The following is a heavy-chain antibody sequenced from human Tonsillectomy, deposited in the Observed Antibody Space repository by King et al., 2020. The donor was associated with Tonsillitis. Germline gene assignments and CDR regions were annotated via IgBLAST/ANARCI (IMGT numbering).Heavy chain of an antibody. J-gene: IGHJ4*02. Sequence: VQLVESGGGLVQPGGSLKLSCAASGFTFSGSAMHWVRQASGKGLEWVGRIRSKANSYATAYAASVKGRFTISRDDSKNTAYLQMNSLKTEDTAVYYCTSSPRGDYYDSSGFERRDYWGQGTLVTVSS. D-gene: IGHD3-22*01. CDR1: GFTFSGSA. CDR3: TSSPRGDYYDSSGFERRDY. CDR2: IRSKANSYAT. V-gene: IGHV3-73*02.